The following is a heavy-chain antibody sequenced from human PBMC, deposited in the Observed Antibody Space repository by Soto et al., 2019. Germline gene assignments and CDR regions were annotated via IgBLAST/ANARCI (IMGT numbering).Heavy chain of an antibody. CDR2: ISHGGSP. CDR1: GGSGRNGVFC. CDR3: ARGHYYYAMDV. J-gene: IGHJ6*02. Sequence: TLSLTCTLAGGSGRNGVFCWNWKRQPPGQGLEWIGYISHGGSPHYTPSLRGRVSISVDRSTNVISLNLTSMTPADTAVYFCARGHYYYAMDVCGQGNTVTVSS. V-gene: IGHV4-30-2*01.